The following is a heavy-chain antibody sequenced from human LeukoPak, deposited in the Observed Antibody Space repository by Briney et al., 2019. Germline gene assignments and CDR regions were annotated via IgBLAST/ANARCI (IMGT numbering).Heavy chain of an antibody. Sequence: PSETLSLTCTVSGGSISSSSYYWGWIRQPPGKGLEWIGSIYYSGNTYYNPSLKSRVTISVDTSKNQFSLKLSSVTAADTAVYYCARMTTVWYFDLWGRGTLVTVSS. D-gene: IGHD4-11*01. CDR3: ARMTTVWYFDL. CDR2: IYYSGNT. CDR1: GGSISSSSYY. J-gene: IGHJ2*01. V-gene: IGHV4-39*01.